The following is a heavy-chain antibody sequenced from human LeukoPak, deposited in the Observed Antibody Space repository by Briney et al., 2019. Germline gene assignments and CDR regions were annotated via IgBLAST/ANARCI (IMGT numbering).Heavy chain of an antibody. D-gene: IGHD1-26*01. J-gene: IGHJ4*02. V-gene: IGHV3-30*02. CDR1: RFTFSSYG. CDR3: ARETNSGDEWEPPASLDH. CDR2: IPYDGNNK. Sequence: GGSLRLSCAASRFTFSSYGMHWVRQAPGKGLEWVAFIPYDGNNKYYADSVKGRFTISRDNSKSTLYLQMNSLRAEDTAVYYCARETNSGDEWEPPASLDHWGQGTLVTVSS.